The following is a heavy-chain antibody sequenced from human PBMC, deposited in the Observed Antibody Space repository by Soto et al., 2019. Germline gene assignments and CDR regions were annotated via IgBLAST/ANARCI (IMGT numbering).Heavy chain of an antibody. V-gene: IGHV1-69*13. CDR3: ARQFDYDTSGYYYAY. D-gene: IGHD3-22*01. Sequence: SVKVCCKASGGAFGKNTISWVRQAPGQGLEWMGGIMPVFGRPNYAQKFQGRVTITADEYTRTAYMELSRLKSDDTAVYYCARQFDYDTSGYYYAYWGQGTQVTVPQ. CDR1: GGAFGKNT. CDR2: IMPVFGRP. J-gene: IGHJ4*02.